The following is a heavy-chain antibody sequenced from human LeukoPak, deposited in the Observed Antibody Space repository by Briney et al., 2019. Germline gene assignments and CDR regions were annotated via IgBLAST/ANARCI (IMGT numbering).Heavy chain of an antibody. CDR2: INPSGGRT. D-gene: IGHD5-12*01. CDR3: AREVATIPY. J-gene: IGHJ4*02. V-gene: IGHV1-46*01. CDR1: GYTFTSYY. Sequence: ASVKVSCKASGYTFTSYYVHWVRQAPGQGLEWMGIINPSGGRTSYAQKFQGRVTITADESTSTAYMELSSLRSEDTAVYYCAREVATIPYWGQGTLVTVSS.